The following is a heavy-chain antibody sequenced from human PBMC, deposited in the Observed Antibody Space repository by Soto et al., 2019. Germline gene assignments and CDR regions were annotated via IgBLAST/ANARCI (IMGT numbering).Heavy chain of an antibody. CDR1: GYTFTSYG. CDR2: ISAYNGNT. Sequence: ASVKVSCKASGYTFTSYGISWVRQAPGQGLEWMGWISAYNGNTNYAQKLQGRVTMTTDTSTSTAYMELRSLRSEDTAVYYCARRAYGSGDDNLDAFHIWGQGTMVTVS. D-gene: IGHD3-10*01. CDR3: ARRAYGSGDDNLDAFHI. J-gene: IGHJ3*02. V-gene: IGHV1-18*01.